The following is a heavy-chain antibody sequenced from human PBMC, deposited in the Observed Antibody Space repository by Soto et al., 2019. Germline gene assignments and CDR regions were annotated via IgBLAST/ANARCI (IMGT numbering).Heavy chain of an antibody. CDR3: ARDRLIVVVPAAPWFDP. V-gene: IGHV3-30-3*01. J-gene: IGHJ5*02. CDR1: GFTFSSYA. D-gene: IGHD2-2*01. Sequence: PGGSLRLSCAASGFTFSSYAMHWVRQAPGKGLEWVAVISYDGSNKYYADSVKGRFTISRDNSKNTLYLQMNSLRAEDTAVYYCARDRLIVVVPAAPWFDPGGQGTLVTVSS. CDR2: ISYDGSNK.